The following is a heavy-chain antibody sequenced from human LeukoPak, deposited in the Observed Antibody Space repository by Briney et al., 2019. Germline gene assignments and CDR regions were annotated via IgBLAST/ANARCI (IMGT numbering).Heavy chain of an antibody. CDR3: VRDIELTT. V-gene: IGHV3-23*01. Sequence: PGGSLRLSCAASGFTFSHSAMTWVRQAPGRGLEWVSLISFSGANTYSADSVKGRFTISRDNSKDTLFLQMNSLRAEDTAIYYCVRDIELTTWGLGTMVTVSS. CDR1: GFTFSHSA. D-gene: IGHD1-1*01. J-gene: IGHJ3*01. CDR2: ISFSGANT.